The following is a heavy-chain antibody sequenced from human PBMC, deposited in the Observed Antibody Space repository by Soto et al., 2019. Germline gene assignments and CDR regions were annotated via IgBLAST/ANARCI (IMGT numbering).Heavy chain of an antibody. J-gene: IGHJ6*02. CDR2: DPYTANA. D-gene: IGHD1-26*01. V-gene: IGHV4-30-4*01. CDR1: GGSISSGYYY. Sequence: PAQTLSRTGPVSGGSISSGYYYWSWSRQPPGKGLEWSGNDPYTANAYYNPSLKSRVIISIDTAKNQFRLKVGSATAADTAVYYCASSSLHGIDVWGQGTRV. CDR3: ASSSLHGIDV.